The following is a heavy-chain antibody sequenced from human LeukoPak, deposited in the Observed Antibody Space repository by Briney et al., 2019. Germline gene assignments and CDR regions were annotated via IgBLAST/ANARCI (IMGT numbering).Heavy chain of an antibody. D-gene: IGHD3-22*01. CDR1: GGSISSYY. CDR3: ARHGKIVVVTNGYYFDY. CDR2: IYYSGST. J-gene: IGHJ4*02. Sequence: SETLSLTCTVSGGSISSYYWSWIRQPPGKGLEWIGYIYYSGSTNYNPSLKSRVTISVDTSKNQFSLKLSSETAADTAVYYCARHGKIVVVTNGYYFDYWGQGTLVTVSS. V-gene: IGHV4-59*08.